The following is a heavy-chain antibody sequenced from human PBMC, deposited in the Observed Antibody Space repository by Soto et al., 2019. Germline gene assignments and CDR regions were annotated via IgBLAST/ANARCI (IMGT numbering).Heavy chain of an antibody. CDR3: AGDAYYDESSGYFDY. J-gene: IGHJ4*02. V-gene: IGHV3-7*01. Sequence: EVQLVESGGGLVQPGGSLRLSCAASGFIFNNYWMTWVRQAPGKGLEWVANIKQDGSEKYYVDSVKGRFTISRDNAKNSLYLQMNSLRADDTAVYYCAGDAYYDESSGYFDYWGQGTLVTVSS. CDR2: IKQDGSEK. D-gene: IGHD3-22*01. CDR1: GFIFNNYW.